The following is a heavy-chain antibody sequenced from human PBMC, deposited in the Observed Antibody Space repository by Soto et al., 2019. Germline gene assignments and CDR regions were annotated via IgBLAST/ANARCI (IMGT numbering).Heavy chain of an antibody. J-gene: IGHJ4*02. V-gene: IGHV1-69*05. CDR1: GGSFSNSG. D-gene: IGHD2-21*01. CDR3: AKDRAGDMSL. CDR2: IIPLFGKS. Sequence: QVQLVQSGPEVTKPGSSVKVSCKASGGSFSNSGISWVRQAPGQGLQWIGGIIPLFGKSDYRQEFQGRVTLTTDESKTTAYRELSSLRSEDSATYYCAKDRAGDMSLWGQGTLVTVSS.